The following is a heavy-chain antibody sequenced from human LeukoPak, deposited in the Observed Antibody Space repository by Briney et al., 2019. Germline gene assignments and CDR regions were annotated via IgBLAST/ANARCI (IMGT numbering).Heavy chain of an antibody. CDR2: IRYDGSNT. CDR3: AKDGTSYYYIYY. J-gene: IGHJ4*02. Sequence: PGGSLRLSCAASGFRFNTYWMSWVRQAPGKGLEWLAFIRYDGSNTYYADSVKGRFTVSRDDSKNTLYLQMNSLRGDDTAVYYCAKDGTSYYYIYYWGQGTLVTVSS. CDR1: GFRFNTYW. V-gene: IGHV3-30*02. D-gene: IGHD2/OR15-2a*01.